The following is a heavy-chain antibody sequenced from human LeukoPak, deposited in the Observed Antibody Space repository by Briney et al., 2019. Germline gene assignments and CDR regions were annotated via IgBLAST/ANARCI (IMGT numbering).Heavy chain of an antibody. CDR2: MIPAFGTM. CDR1: GDTLKSNA. Sequence: SVKVSCKASGDTLKSNAVNWVRQAPGQGLEWMGGMIPAFGTMIYAPKFQGRVTITADKSTSTAYMELSSLRSEDTAVYYCATLGGRAYCSGGSCYSGLHTDAFDIWGQGTMVTVSS. D-gene: IGHD2-15*01. V-gene: IGHV1-69*06. J-gene: IGHJ3*02. CDR3: ATLGGRAYCSGGSCYSGLHTDAFDI.